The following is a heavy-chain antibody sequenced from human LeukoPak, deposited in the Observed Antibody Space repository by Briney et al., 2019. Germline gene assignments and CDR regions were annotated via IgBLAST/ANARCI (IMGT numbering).Heavy chain of an antibody. CDR3: VAGTQGIGAFAI. J-gene: IGHJ3*02. Sequence: GGSLRLSCAASGFTFSASTIHWVRQASGRGLEWVGRIRDKANTYATSYGATLKGRFTISGDDLKNTAYLQMNSLRNDDTAVYYCVAGTQGIGAFAIWGQGTMVSVSS. CDR1: GFTFSAST. V-gene: IGHV3-73*01. D-gene: IGHD3-10*01. CDR2: IRDKANTYAT.